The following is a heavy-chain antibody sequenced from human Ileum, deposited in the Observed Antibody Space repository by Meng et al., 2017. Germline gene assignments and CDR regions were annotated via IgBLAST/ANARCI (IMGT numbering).Heavy chain of an antibody. CDR3: ARVRAAMGTMTPFAY. CDR1: GFTFSSYW. Sequence: GESLKISCAASGFTFSSYWMSWVRQAPGKGLEWVANIEEDGSVKNYVDSVKGRFTISRDNAKKSMSLQMNSLRVEDTAMYYCARVRAAMGTMTPFAYWGQGTLVTVSS. CDR2: IEEDGSVK. V-gene: IGHV3-7*04. D-gene: IGHD2-2*01. J-gene: IGHJ4*02.